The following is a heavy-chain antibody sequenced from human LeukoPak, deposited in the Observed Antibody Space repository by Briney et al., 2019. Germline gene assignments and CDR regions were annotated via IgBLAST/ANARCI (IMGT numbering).Heavy chain of an antibody. V-gene: IGHV3-23*01. J-gene: IGHJ4*02. CDR3: AKDVGYCSSTSCYIFDY. Sequence: GGXLRLSCAASGFTFRSYAMSWVRQARGKGLEWGSAISGSGGRTYYADSVKGGFTIYRENYKKTMYLQMNSLRAEDTAVYYCAKDVGYCSSTSCYIFDYWGQGTLVTVSS. D-gene: IGHD2-2*02. CDR1: GFTFRSYA. CDR2: ISGSGGRT.